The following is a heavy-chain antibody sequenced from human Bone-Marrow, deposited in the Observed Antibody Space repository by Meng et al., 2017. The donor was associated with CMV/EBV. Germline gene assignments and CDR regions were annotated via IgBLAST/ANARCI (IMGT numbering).Heavy chain of an antibody. CDR3: ATLNQGGYELYY. Sequence: SVKVSCKASGVSFSSSTVSWVRQAPGQGLEWMGRIIPFLDVEDYAQKFQGRVTITADKSTSTAYMELSSLRSEDTAVYYCATLNQGGYELYYWGQGTLVTVSS. D-gene: IGHD2-2*01. V-gene: IGHV1-69*02. CDR1: GVSFSSST. CDR2: IIPFLDVE. J-gene: IGHJ4*02.